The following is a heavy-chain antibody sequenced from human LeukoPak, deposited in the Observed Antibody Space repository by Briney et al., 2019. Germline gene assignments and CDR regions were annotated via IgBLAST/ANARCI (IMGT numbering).Heavy chain of an antibody. J-gene: IGHJ3*02. CDR3: ARSPYYYDSSGSSDAFDI. V-gene: IGHV1-18*01. Sequence: ASVKVSCKASGYTFTSYGISWVRQAPGQGLEWMGWISAYNGNTNYAQKFQGRVTMTRDTSISTAYMELSRLRSDDTAVYYCARSPYYYDSSGSSDAFDIWGQGTMVTVSS. CDR2: ISAYNGNT. D-gene: IGHD3-22*01. CDR1: GYTFTSYG.